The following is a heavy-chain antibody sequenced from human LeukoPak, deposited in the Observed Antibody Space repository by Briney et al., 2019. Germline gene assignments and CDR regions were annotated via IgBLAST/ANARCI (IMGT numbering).Heavy chain of an antibody. D-gene: IGHD6-13*01. J-gene: IGHJ6*04. CDR2: IRYDGSNK. Sequence: GSLRLSCAASGFTFSSYGMHWVRQAPGKGLEWVAFIRYDGSNKYYADSVKGRFTISRDNSKNTLYLQMNSLGAEDTAVYYCAKVNQQLTSPFGMDVWGKGTTVTVSS. CDR3: AKVNQQLTSPFGMDV. CDR1: GFTFSSYG. V-gene: IGHV3-30*02.